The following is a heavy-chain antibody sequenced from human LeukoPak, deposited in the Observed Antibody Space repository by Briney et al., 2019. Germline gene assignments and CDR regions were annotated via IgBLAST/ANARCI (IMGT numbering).Heavy chain of an antibody. CDR1: GFTFSGWA. Sequence: GRSLRFSCAASGFTFSGWAMHWVRQAPGKGLEWMAVISYDGSNKNYADSVKGRFTISRDNAKNSLYLQMNSLRAEDTALYYCAKESSQWKQYYGMDVWGQGTTVTVSS. V-gene: IGHV3-30*04. CDR3: AKESSQWKQYYGMDV. J-gene: IGHJ6*02. D-gene: IGHD1-26*01. CDR2: ISYDGSNK.